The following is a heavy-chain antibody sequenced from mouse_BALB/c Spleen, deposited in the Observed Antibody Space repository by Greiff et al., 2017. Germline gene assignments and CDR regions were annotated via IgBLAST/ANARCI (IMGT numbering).Heavy chain of an antibody. V-gene: IGHV3-8*02. J-gene: IGHJ3*01. Sequence: EVKLQQSGPSLVKPSQTLSLTCSVTGDSITSGYWNWIRKFPGNKLEYMGYISYSGSTYYNPSLKSRISITRDTSKNQYYLQLNSVTTEDTATYYCARYGDYGNYGFAYWGQGTLVTVSA. D-gene: IGHD2-1*01. CDR3: ARYGDYGNYGFAY. CDR2: ISYSGST. CDR1: GDSITSGY.